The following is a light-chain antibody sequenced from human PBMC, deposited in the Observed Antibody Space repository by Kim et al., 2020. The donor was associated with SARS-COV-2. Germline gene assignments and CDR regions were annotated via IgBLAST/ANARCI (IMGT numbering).Light chain of an antibody. CDR3: SSYTSSSTFVV. Sequence: QSALTQPASVSGSPGQSITISCTRSSSDVGGYNYVSWYQQHPGKAPKLMIYDVSKRPSGVSNRFSGSKSGNTASLTISGLQAEDEADYYCSSYTSSSTFVVFGGGTQLTV. J-gene: IGLJ2*01. CDR1: SSDVGGYNY. CDR2: DVS. V-gene: IGLV2-14*01.